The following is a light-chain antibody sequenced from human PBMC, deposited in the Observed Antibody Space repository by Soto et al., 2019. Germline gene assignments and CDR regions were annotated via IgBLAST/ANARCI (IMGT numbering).Light chain of an antibody. CDR3: MQGTHWPST. Sequence: DVVMTQSPLSLPVTLGQPASISCWSSLSLVYSDGNTYLNWFQQRPGQSPRRLIYKVSNRDSGVPDRFSGSGSGTDFTLKISRVEAEDVGVYYCMQGTHWPSTFGQGTKVEIK. CDR2: KVS. CDR1: LSLVYSDGNTY. J-gene: IGKJ1*01. V-gene: IGKV2-30*01.